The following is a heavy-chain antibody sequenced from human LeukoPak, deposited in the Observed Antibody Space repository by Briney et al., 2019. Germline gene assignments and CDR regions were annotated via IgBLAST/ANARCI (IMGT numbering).Heavy chain of an antibody. D-gene: IGHD2-2*02. CDR3: TTDRPIGYCSSTSCYKGEWGTDY. V-gene: IGHV3-15*01. CDR1: GFTFSNAW. J-gene: IGHJ4*02. Sequence: PGGSLRLSCAASGFTFSNAWMSWVRQAPGKGLEWVGRIKSKTDGGTTDYAAPVKGRFTISRDDSKNTLYLQMNSLKTEDTAVYYCTTDRPIGYCSSTSCYKGEWGTDYWGQGTLVTVSS. CDR2: IKSKTDGGTT.